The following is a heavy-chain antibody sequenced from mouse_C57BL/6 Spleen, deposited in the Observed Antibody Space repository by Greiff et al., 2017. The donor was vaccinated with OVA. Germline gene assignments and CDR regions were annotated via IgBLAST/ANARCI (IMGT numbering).Heavy chain of an antibody. CDR3: AGSTMVFTFDY. J-gene: IGHJ2*01. V-gene: IGHV1-64*01. CDR2: IHPNSGST. Sequence: QVHVKQPGAELVKPGASVKLSCKASGYTFTSYWMHWVKQRPGQGLEWIGMIHPNSGSTNYNEKFKSKATLTVDKSSSTAYMQLSSLTSEDSAVYYCAGSTMVFTFDYWGQGTTLTVSS. CDR1: GYTFTSYW. D-gene: IGHD2-2*01.